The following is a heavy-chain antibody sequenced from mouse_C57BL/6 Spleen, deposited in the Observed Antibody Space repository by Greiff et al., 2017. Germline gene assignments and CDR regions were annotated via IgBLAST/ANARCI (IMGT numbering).Heavy chain of an antibody. J-gene: IGHJ1*03. V-gene: IGHV3-6*01. D-gene: IGHD1-1*01. Sequence: EVKVEESGPGLVKPSQSLSLTCSVTGYSITSGYYWNWIRQFPGNKLEWMGYISYDGSNNYNPSLKNRISITRDTSKNQFFLKLNSVTTEDTATYYCARDGEFITTVSPSGHFDVWGTGTTVTVSS. CDR2: ISYDGSN. CDR3: ARDGEFITTVSPSGHFDV. CDR1: GYSITSGYY.